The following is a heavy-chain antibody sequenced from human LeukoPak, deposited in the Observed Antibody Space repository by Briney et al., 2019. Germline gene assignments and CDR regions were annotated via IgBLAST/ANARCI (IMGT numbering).Heavy chain of an antibody. CDR1: GGTFSSYA. D-gene: IGHD2-2*01. J-gene: IGHJ6*02. CDR2: IIPILGIA. V-gene: IGHV1-69*04. CDR3: ARRGRIVVVPAATADYYYGMDV. Sequence: ASVKVSCKASGGTFSSYAISWVRQAPGQGLEWMGRIIPILGIANYAQKFQGRVTITADKSTSTAYMELSSLRSEDTAVYYCARRGRIVVVPAATADYYYGMDVWGQGTTVTVSS.